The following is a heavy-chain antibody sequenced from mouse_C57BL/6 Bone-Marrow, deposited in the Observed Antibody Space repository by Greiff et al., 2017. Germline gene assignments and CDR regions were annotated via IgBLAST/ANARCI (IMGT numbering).Heavy chain of an antibody. J-gene: IGHJ3*01. CDR2: INPSSGYT. D-gene: IGHD1-1*01. Sequence: VQLKESGAELARPGASVKMSCKASGYTFTSYTMHWVKQRPGQGLEWIGYINPSSGYTKYNQKFKDKATLTADKSSSTAYMQLSSLTSEDSAVYYCARGPLIYYYGSSISWFAYWGQGTLVTVSA. CDR1: GYTFTSYT. CDR3: ARGPLIYYYGSSISWFAY. V-gene: IGHV1-4*01.